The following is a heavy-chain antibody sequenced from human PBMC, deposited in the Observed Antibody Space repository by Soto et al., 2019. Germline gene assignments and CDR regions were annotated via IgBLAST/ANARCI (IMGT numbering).Heavy chain of an antibody. CDR2: IIPFFGTS. CDR3: ARVGHITNYGMAV. D-gene: IGHD1-26*01. J-gene: IGHJ6*02. CDR1: GGTFSSYP. V-gene: IGHV1-69*01. Sequence: QVQLVQSGAEVKKPGSSVKVSCEASGGTFSSYPINWVRQAPGQGLEWMGGIIPFFGTSNYAQKFQGRVTITADDSTSKAYMELRSLRSEATAVYYCARVGHITNYGMAVWGQGTTVTVSS.